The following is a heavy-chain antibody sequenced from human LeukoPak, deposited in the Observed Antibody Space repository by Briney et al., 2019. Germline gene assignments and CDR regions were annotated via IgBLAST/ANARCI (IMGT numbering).Heavy chain of an antibody. J-gene: IGHJ4*02. CDR3: ARGGDYIQGYFDY. Sequence: SETLSLTCTVSGDSISTSNSYWGWIRQPPGKGLEWIGSIYHSGSTYYNPSLKSRVTISVDTSKNQFSLKLSSVTAADTAVYYCARGGDYIQGYFDYWGQGTLVTVSS. D-gene: IGHD4-17*01. CDR1: GDSISTSNSY. V-gene: IGHV4-39*07. CDR2: IYHSGST.